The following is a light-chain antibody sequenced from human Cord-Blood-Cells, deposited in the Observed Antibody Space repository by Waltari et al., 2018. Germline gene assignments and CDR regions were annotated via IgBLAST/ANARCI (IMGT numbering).Light chain of an antibody. Sequence: DIQMPQSPSSLSASVGVRVTITCRASQSMSSYLNMYQQKPGNAPKLLIYAASSLHSAVPSRFSGSGSGKDVTHTISSLQPEDFAAYYCRQRYSTPQTFGQGTKLEIK. V-gene: IGKV1-39*01. J-gene: IGKJ2*01. CDR2: AAS. CDR1: QSMSSY. CDR3: RQRYSTPQT.